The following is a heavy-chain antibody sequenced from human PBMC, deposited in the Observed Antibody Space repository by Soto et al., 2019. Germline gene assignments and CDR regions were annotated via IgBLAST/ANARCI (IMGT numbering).Heavy chain of an antibody. CDR1: GYSFTDYD. D-gene: IGHD3-10*01. Sequence: ASVKVSCKTSGYSFTDYDIHWVRQAPGQGLEWMGWINPNSGGTNYAQKFQGWVTMTRDTSISTAYMELSRLRSDDTAVYYCARDARGDEAPMDYWGQGTLVTVSS. CDR3: ARDARGDEAPMDY. J-gene: IGHJ4*02. CDR2: INPNSGGT. V-gene: IGHV1-2*04.